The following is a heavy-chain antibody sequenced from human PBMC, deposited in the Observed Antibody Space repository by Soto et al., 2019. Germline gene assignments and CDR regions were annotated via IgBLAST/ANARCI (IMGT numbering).Heavy chain of an antibody. CDR1: GFAFRSYW. Sequence: EVQLVESGGCLVQPGGSLRLSCAASGFAFRSYWMHWVRQVPGKGLVWVSRINNDETTTNYADSVKGRFTISRDNAENTLYLQINSLRVEDTAVYYCASGVVGGVIVHWGQGTLVTVSS. J-gene: IGHJ5*02. V-gene: IGHV3-74*01. CDR2: INNDETTT. CDR3: ASGVVGGVIVH. D-gene: IGHD3-16*01.